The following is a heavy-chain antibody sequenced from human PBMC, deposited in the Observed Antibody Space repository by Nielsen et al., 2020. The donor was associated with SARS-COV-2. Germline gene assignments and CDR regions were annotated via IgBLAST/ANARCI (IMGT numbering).Heavy chain of an antibody. J-gene: IGHJ6*02. Sequence: GGSLRLSCAASGFTFSSYAMSWVRQAPGKGLEWVSTFSSSGADTYYADSVKGRFTISRDNSKNTLYLQMNSLRAEDTAVYYCAKSGYQLLWGYYYYGMDVWGQGTTVTVSS. V-gene: IGHV3-23*01. CDR3: AKSGYQLLWGYYYYGMDV. D-gene: IGHD2-2*01. CDR2: FSSSGADT. CDR1: GFTFSSYA.